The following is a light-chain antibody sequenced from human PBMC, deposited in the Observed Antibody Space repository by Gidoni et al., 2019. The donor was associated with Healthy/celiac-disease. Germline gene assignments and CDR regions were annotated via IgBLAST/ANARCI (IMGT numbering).Light chain of an antibody. CDR3: QQSYSFPRT. V-gene: IGKV1-39*01. Sequence: DIQMTQSPSSLSTSVGDSVTITCRASQSISTYLNWYQQKPGKAPKLLIYAASTLQSGVPSRFSGSGSGTDFTLTISSLQPEDFATYSCQQSYSFPRTFGQGTKLEIK. CDR1: QSISTY. CDR2: AAS. J-gene: IGKJ2*02.